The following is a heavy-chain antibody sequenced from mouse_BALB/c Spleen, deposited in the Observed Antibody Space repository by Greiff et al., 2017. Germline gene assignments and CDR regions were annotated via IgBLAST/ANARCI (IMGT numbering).Heavy chain of an antibody. Sequence: QVQLKESGPGLVAPSQSLSITCTVSGFSLTSYGVHWVRQPPGKGLEWLGVIWAGGSTNYNSALMSRLSISKDNSKSQVFLKMNSLQTDDTAMYYCARSYDYDEYYYAMDYWGQGTSVTVSS. V-gene: IGHV2-9*02. CDR1: GFSLTSYG. D-gene: IGHD2-4*01. J-gene: IGHJ4*01. CDR2: IWAGGST. CDR3: ARSYDYDEYYYAMDY.